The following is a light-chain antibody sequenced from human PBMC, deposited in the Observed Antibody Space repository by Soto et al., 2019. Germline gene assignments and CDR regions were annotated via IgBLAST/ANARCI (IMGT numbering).Light chain of an antibody. CDR3: NSYRTGGPLV. V-gene: IGLV2-14*01. Sequence: QSVLTQPASVSGSPGQSIAISCTGTSSDVGGYNYVSWYQQLPGKAPKLLISEVSNRPSGVSHRFSGSKSGNTASLTISGRQDEDEADYYCNSYRTGGPLVFGTGNKLTVL. CDR2: EVS. CDR1: SSDVGGYNY. J-gene: IGLJ1*01.